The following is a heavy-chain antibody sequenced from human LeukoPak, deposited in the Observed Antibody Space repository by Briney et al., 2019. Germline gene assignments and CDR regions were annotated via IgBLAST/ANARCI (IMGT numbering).Heavy chain of an antibody. CDR2: ISGSSGDST. J-gene: IGHJ4*02. CDR3: ARETDDY. Sequence: GGSLRLSCAASGFTFSNYAMSWVRQAPGKGLDWVSAISGSSGDSTYYADSVKGRFTISRDNAKNSLYLQMNSLRAEGTAVYYCARETDDYWGQGTLVTVSS. V-gene: IGHV3-23*01. CDR1: GFTFSNYA.